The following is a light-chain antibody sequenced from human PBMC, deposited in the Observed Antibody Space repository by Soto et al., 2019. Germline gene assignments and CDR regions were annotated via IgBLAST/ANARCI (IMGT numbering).Light chain of an antibody. CDR3: QLYDSSLSGSVV. Sequence: QPVLTQPPSVSGAPGQRVTISCTGSSSNIGAGYDVHWYQQLPGTAPKLLIYGNSNRPSGVPDRFSGSKSGTSASLAITGLQAEDEADYYCQLYDSSLSGSVVFGGGTKLTVL. CDR2: GNS. CDR1: SSNIGAGYD. J-gene: IGLJ2*01. V-gene: IGLV1-40*01.